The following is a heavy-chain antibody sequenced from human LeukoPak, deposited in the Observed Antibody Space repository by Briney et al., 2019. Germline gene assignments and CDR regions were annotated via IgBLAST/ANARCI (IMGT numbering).Heavy chain of an antibody. CDR1: GFSVSSNF. CDR3: ARGRRWDLLVSLIDASDI. CDR2: IFSGGST. V-gene: IGHV3-53*01. Sequence: PGGSLRLSCAASGFSVSSNFMTWVRQAPGKGLEWVSVIFSGGSTYYADSGKGRFIISRDNSKNTLYLQINSLRAEDTAVYYCARGRRWDLLVSLIDASDIWGKGTMVTVSS. D-gene: IGHD1-26*01. J-gene: IGHJ3*02.